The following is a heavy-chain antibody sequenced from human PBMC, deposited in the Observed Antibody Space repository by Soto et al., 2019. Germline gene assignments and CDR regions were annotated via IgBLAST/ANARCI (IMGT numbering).Heavy chain of an antibody. CDR1: GGSFSGYY. V-gene: IGHV4-34*01. Sequence: SDTLSLTCAVYGGSFSGYYWSWIRQPPGKGLEWIGEINHSGSTNYNPSLKSRVTISVDTSKNQFSLKLSSVTAADTAVYYCARVTRGYRYGRHGYYFDYWGQGTLVTVSS. J-gene: IGHJ4*02. D-gene: IGHD5-18*01. CDR2: INHSGST. CDR3: ARVTRGYRYGRHGYYFDY.